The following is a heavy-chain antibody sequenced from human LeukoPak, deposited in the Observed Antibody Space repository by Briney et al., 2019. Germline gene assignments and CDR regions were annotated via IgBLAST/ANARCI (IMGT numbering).Heavy chain of an antibody. V-gene: IGHV3-21*01. CDR1: GCTFSSFD. Sequence: GGSLRLSCAASGCTFSSFDMNWVRQAPAKGLEWVSSISTSSRYIYYRDSVKGRFTISRDDAKNSLYLQMNSLRVEDTAVYYCARAYCSGSTCYLRRSWFDPWGQGTLVTVSS. D-gene: IGHD2-2*01. J-gene: IGHJ5*02. CDR3: ARAYCSGSTCYLRRSWFDP. CDR2: ISTSSRYI.